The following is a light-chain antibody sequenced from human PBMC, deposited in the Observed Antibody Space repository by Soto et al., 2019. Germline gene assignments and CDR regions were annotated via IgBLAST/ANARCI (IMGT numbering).Light chain of an antibody. CDR3: QQYGDLPT. Sequence: ELVLTQSPGTLSLSPGERATLSCRASQRVNSNYLAWYQQRPGQPPRLLISGASSRATDTPDRFSGSGSGTDFTLTISRLEPEDFAVYYCQQYGDLPTFGQGTRLEIK. V-gene: IGKV3-20*01. CDR1: QRVNSNY. J-gene: IGKJ5*01. CDR2: GAS.